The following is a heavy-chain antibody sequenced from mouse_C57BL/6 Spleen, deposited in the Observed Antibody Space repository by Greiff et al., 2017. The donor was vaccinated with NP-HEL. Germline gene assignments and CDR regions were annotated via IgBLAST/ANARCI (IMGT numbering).Heavy chain of an antibody. Sequence: QVQLQQSGAELVKPGASVKLSCKASGYTFTSYWMHWVKQRPGQGLEWIGMIHPNSGSTNYNEKFKSKATLTVDKSSSTAYMQLSSLTSEDSAVYYCARSYYDYDAGFDYWGQGTTLTVSS. D-gene: IGHD2-4*01. CDR2: IHPNSGST. CDR1: GYTFTSYW. CDR3: ARSYYDYDAGFDY. J-gene: IGHJ2*01. V-gene: IGHV1-64*01.